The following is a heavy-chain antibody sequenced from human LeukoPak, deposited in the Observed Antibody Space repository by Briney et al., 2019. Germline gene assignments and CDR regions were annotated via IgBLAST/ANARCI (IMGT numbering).Heavy chain of an antibody. V-gene: IGHV4-4*07. CDR1: GGSLTSYY. CDR3: ARDLGYDSSGDYYAYFQL. Sequence: SETLSLTCSVPGGSLTSYYWSWIRQPAGKGLEWIGRIYSSGRANYNPSLKSRVTMSVDTSKNQFSLKLRSVTAADTAVYYCARDLGYDSSGDYYAYFQLWGQGTRLTVSS. J-gene: IGHJ1*01. D-gene: IGHD3-22*01. CDR2: IYSSGRA.